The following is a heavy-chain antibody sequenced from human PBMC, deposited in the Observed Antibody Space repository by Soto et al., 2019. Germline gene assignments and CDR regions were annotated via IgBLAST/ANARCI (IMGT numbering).Heavy chain of an antibody. CDR3: ARDGCSSTSCYLGDWFDP. CDR2: INHSGST. J-gene: IGHJ5*02. D-gene: IGHD2-2*01. V-gene: IGHV4-34*01. Sequence: SETLSLTCAVYGGSFSGYYWSWIRQPPGKGLEWIGEINHSGSTNYNPSLKSRVTISVDTSKNQFSLKLSSVTAADTAVYYCARDGCSSTSCYLGDWFDPWGQGTLVTVSS. CDR1: GGSFSGYY.